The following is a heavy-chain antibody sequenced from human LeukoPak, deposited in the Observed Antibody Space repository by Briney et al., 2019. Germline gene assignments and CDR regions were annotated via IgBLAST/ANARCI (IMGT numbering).Heavy chain of an antibody. Sequence: GGSLRLSCAASGFTFSSYGMHWVRQAPGKGLEWVEVIWYDGSNKYYADSVKGRFTISRDNSKNTLYLQMNSLRAEDTAVYYCARDGGHYDILTGYFDTGNHFDYWGQGTLVTVSS. D-gene: IGHD3-9*01. CDR1: GFTFSSYG. CDR2: IWYDGSNK. CDR3: ARDGGHYDILTGYFDTGNHFDY. J-gene: IGHJ4*02. V-gene: IGHV3-33*01.